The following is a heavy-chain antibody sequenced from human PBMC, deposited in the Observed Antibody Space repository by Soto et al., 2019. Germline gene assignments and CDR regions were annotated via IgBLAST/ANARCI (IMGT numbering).Heavy chain of an antibody. V-gene: IGHV1-46*01. CDR1: GYTFTSYY. CDR2: INPSGGST. D-gene: IGHD3-22*01. Sequence: ASVKVSCKASGYTFTSYYMHWVRQAPGQGLEWMGIINPSGGSTSYAQKFQGRVTMTRDTSTSTVYMELSSLRSEDTAVYYCARNYRYYDSSEHIDYWGQGTLVTGSS. J-gene: IGHJ4*02. CDR3: ARNYRYYDSSEHIDY.